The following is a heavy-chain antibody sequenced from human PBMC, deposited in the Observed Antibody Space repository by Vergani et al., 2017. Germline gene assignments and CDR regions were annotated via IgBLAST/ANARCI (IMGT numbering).Heavy chain of an antibody. CDR1: GAPTSYWC. CDR3: ATGAGPFDI. D-gene: IGHD7-27*01. Sequence: QVQLQESGPGLVKPSETLSLTCPASGAPTSYWCWSWLRQPAGNGLEWIGRLCPSGSTNYKPSLKSRVTMSIDTSKNQFSLKLTSVTAADTAVYYCATGAGPFDIWGQGTLVTVSS. V-gene: IGHV4-4*07. CDR2: LCPSGST. J-gene: IGHJ4*02.